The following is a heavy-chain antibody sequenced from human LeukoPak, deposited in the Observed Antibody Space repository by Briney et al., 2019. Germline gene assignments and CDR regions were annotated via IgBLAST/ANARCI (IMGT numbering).Heavy chain of an antibody. CDR3: ARGGHYYGSGSTYLNY. D-gene: IGHD3-10*01. CDR1: GFTFIGYY. CDR2: INPNSGGT. Sequence: ASVKVSCKASGFTFIGYYMHWVRQAPGQGLEWMGWINPNSGGTNYAQKFQGRVTMTRDTSISTAYMELSRLRSDDTAVYYCARGGHYYGSGSTYLNYWGQGTLVTVSS. V-gene: IGHV1-2*02. J-gene: IGHJ4*02.